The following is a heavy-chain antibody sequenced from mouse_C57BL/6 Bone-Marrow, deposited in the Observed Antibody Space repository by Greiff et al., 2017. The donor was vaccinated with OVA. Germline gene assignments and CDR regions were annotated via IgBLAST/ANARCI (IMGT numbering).Heavy chain of an antibody. J-gene: IGHJ2*01. Sequence: VKLQQPGAELVMPGASVKLSCKASGYTFTSYWMHWVKQRPGQGLEWIGEIDPSDSYTNYNQKFKGKSTLTVDKSSSTAYMQLSSLTSEDSAVYYCARGEAPDYWGQGTTLTVSS. CDR2: IDPSDSYT. CDR1: GYTFTSYW. CDR3: ARGEAPDY. V-gene: IGHV1-69*01. D-gene: IGHD2-13*01.